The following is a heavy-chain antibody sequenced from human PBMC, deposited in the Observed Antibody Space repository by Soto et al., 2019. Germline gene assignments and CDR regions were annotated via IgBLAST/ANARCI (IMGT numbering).Heavy chain of an antibody. CDR2: ISDSGYST. CDR3: AKLQAYTYGPGAYFEY. V-gene: IGHV3-23*01. J-gene: IGHJ4*02. Sequence: GGSLRLSCAASGFTFSNYAMNCVRQAPGKGLEWVSAISDSGYSTDYVDSVKGRFTISRDNSKNTLYLQMNSLRAADTAVYYCAKLQAYTYGPGAYFEYWGQGTLVTGSS. D-gene: IGHD5-18*01. CDR1: GFTFSNYA.